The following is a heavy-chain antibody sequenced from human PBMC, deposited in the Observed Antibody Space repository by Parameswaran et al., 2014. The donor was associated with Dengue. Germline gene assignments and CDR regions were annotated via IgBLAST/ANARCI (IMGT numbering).Heavy chain of an antibody. D-gene: IGHD3-22*01. CDR3: AGEYYYDSSGYYSAFDI. J-gene: IGHJ3*02. Sequence: WIRQPPGKGLEWVSSISSSSSYIYYADSVKGRFTISRDNAKNSLYLQMNSLRAEDTAVYYCAGEYYYDSSGYYSAFDIWGQGTMVTVSS. V-gene: IGHV3-21*01. CDR2: ISSSSSYI.